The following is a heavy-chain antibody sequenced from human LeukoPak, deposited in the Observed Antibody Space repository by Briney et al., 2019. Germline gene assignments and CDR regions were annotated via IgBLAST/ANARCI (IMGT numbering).Heavy chain of an antibody. Sequence: PGGSLRLSCVVSGISVGSNYMSWLRRAPGKGLEWVSVLYDVGTTYYAESVKGRVTISRDNTKNTLYLQMNGLRVEDTAVYYCARLKTTSDSDWFDAWGQGTLVTVSS. J-gene: IGHJ5*02. CDR3: ARLKTTSDSDWFDA. V-gene: IGHV3-66*04. D-gene: IGHD1-1*01. CDR1: GISVGSNY. CDR2: LYDVGTT.